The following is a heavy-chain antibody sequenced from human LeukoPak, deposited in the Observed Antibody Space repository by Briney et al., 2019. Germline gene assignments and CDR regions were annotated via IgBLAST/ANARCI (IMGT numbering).Heavy chain of an antibody. CDR3: AREVAAAGTGWSYYYYYMDV. D-gene: IGHD6-13*01. CDR2: IYYSGST. V-gene: IGHV4-59*01. CDR1: GGSISSYY. J-gene: IGHJ6*03. Sequence: SETLSPTCTVSGGSISSYYWSWIRQPPGKGLEWIGYIYYSGSTNYNPSLKSRVTISVDTSKNQFSLKLSSVTAADTAVYYCAREVAAAGTGWSYYYYYMDVWGKGTTVTVSS.